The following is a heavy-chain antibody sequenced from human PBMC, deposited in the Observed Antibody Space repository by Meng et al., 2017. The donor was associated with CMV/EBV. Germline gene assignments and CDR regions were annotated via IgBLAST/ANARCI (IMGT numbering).Heavy chain of an antibody. CDR2: ISYDASNK. CDR3: ASKAAGGSIYYYYGMDV. Sequence: GGSLRLSCAASGFTFSSYAMRWVRQAPGKGLEWVAVISYDASNKYYADSVKGRFTISRDNSKNTLYLQMNSLRAEDTAVYYCASKAAGGSIYYYYGMDVWGQGATVTVSS. J-gene: IGHJ6*02. CDR1: GFTFSSYA. V-gene: IGHV3-30*04. D-gene: IGHD6-13*01.